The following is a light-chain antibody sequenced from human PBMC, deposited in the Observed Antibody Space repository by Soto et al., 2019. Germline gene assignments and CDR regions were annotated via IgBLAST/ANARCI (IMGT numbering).Light chain of an antibody. Sequence: EIVLTQSPGTLSLSPGESTTLSCRASQSVSSSYLAWYQQKPGQAPRLLIYGASRRATGIPDRFSGSGSGTDFTLTISRLEPEDFAVYYCQQYGSSPYTFVQGTKLEIK. V-gene: IGKV3-20*01. J-gene: IGKJ2*01. CDR3: QQYGSSPYT. CDR1: QSVSSSY. CDR2: GAS.